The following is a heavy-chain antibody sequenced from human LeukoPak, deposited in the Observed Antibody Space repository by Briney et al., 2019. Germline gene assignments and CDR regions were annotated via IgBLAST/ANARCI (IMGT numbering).Heavy chain of an antibody. CDR3: AKDVSGVVVAATVTVESWFDP. CDR1: GFTFSNYG. J-gene: IGHJ5*02. Sequence: GGSLRLSCAASGFTFSNYGMHWVRLAPGKGLEWVAVISYDGSNKYYADSVKGRFTVSRDNSKNTLYLQMNSLRAEDTAVYYCAKDVSGVVVAATVTVESWFDPWGQGTLVTVSS. V-gene: IGHV3-30*18. CDR2: ISYDGSNK. D-gene: IGHD2-15*01.